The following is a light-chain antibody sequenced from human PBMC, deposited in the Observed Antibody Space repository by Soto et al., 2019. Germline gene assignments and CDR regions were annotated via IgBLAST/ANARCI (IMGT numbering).Light chain of an antibody. V-gene: IGLV7-46*01. J-gene: IGLJ3*02. CDR2: HTT. CDR1: TGAVTSGHY. Sequence: QAVVTQEPSLTVSPRGTVTLTCGSSTGAVTSGHYAYWLQQKPGQAPRALIYHTTNTLSWTPARFSASLLGGKAALTLSGAQPEDEALYYCMLTYSGPWVFGGGTKLTVL. CDR3: MLTYSGPWV.